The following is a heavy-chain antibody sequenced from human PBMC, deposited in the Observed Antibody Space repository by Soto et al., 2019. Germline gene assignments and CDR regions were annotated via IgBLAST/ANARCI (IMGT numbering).Heavy chain of an antibody. Sequence: GGSLRLSCAASGFTFSSYGMHWVRQAPGKGLEWVAVISYDGSNKYYADYVKGRFTISRDNSKNTLYLQMNSLRAEDTAVYYCAKDSHWGSGSYVSMYYYYGMDVWGQGTTVTVSS. D-gene: IGHD3-10*01. CDR1: GFTFSSYG. CDR3: AKDSHWGSGSYVSMYYYYGMDV. V-gene: IGHV3-30*18. J-gene: IGHJ6*02. CDR2: ISYDGSNK.